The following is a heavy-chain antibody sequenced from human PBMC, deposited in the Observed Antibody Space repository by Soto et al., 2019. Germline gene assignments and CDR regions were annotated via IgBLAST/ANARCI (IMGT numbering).Heavy chain of an antibody. V-gene: IGHV3-30*03. CDR1: VFTFSSFY. J-gene: IGHJ6*02. Sequence: LRLSCKCPVFTFSSFYLPSVRQAPGKGLELVAPISNDGDTTDYEDAVMRGSIVSRDNAKNTLFLHMNSLRPDHTSVYYCARRHMETPVPLDYGMDVWGQGTTVTVS. CDR2: ISNDGDTT. CDR3: ARRHMETPVPLDYGMDV. D-gene: IGHD1-1*01.